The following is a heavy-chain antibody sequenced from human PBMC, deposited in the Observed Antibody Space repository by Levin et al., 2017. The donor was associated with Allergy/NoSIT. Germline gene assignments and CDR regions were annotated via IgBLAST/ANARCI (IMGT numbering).Heavy chain of an antibody. CDR2: IYYTGTT. J-gene: IGHJ4*02. CDR3: ARRKGELVRPLIHHYYFDF. D-gene: IGHD3-16*01. CDR1: GGSISRTGYF. Sequence: PSETLSLTCTVSGGSISRTGYFWVWVRQTPGKGLEWIGTIYYTGTTYYNPSLKSRVTISVDTSKNQFSLRLTSVTAADTSVYYCARRKGELVRPLIHHYYFDFWGQGTLVTVSS. V-gene: IGHV4-39*01.